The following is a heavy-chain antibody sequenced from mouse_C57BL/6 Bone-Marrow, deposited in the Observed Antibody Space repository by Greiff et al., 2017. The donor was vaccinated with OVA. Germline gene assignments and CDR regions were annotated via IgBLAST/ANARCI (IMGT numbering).Heavy chain of an antibody. V-gene: IGHV1-81*01. J-gene: IGHJ3*01. CDR1: GYTFTSYG. CDR2: IYPRSGNT. CDR3: ARERIYYDYDWFAY. D-gene: IGHD2-4*01. Sequence: VQRVESGAELARPGASVKLSCKASGYTFTSYGISWVKQRTGQGLEWIGEIYPRSGNTYYNEKFKGKATLTADKSSSTAYMELRSLTSEDSAVYFCARERIYYDYDWFAYWGQGTLVTVSA.